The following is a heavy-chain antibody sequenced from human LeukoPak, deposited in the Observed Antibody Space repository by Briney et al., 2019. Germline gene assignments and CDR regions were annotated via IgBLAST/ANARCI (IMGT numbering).Heavy chain of an antibody. D-gene: IGHD3-10*01. Sequence: PGGSLRLSCAASGFTFSDHYMDWVRQAAGKGLEWVGRSRNKANSYTTEYAASVKGRFIISRDDSKKSLYLQMNSLKTEDTAVYYCARDSGTTGEVKFDPWGQGTLVTVSS. V-gene: IGHV3-72*01. CDR1: GFTFSDHY. J-gene: IGHJ5*02. CDR3: ARDSGTTGEVKFDP. CDR2: SRNKANSYTT.